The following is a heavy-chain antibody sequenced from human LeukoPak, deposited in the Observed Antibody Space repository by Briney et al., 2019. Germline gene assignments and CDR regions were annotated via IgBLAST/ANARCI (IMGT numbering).Heavy chain of an antibody. V-gene: IGHV3-53*01. CDR1: GFTFSSNY. CDR3: ARYTAMGDFDY. J-gene: IGHJ4*02. Sequence: GGSLRLSCAASGFTFSSNYMSWVRQAPGKGLEWVSVIYSGGSTYYADSVKGRFTISRDNAKNSLYLQMNSLRAEDTAVYYCARYTAMGDFDYWGQGTLATVSS. CDR2: IYSGGST. D-gene: IGHD5-18*01.